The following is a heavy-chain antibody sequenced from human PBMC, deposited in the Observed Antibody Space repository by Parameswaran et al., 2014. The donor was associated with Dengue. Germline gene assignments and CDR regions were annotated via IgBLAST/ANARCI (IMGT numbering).Heavy chain of an antibody. D-gene: IGHD3-10*01. V-gene: IGHV7-4-1*02. Sequence: WVRQAPGQGLEWMGWIHTSTGNPTYAHDFTERFVFSLDTSVSTAYLQISSLKAEDTAIYYCARGTSGYYGMDVWGQGTTVPSP. CDR3: ARGTSGYYGMDV. J-gene: IGHJ6*02. CDR2: IHTSTGNP.